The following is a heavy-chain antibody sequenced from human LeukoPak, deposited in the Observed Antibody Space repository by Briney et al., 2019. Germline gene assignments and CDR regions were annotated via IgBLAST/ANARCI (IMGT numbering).Heavy chain of an antibody. CDR1: AGSFSGYY. Sequence: SETLSLTCAVYAGSFSGYYWSWIRQPPGKGREWSGEINHSGSTNYKPSLKSRVTISVDTSKNQFSLKLSSVTAADTAVYYCARGAVGGNYFDYWGQGTLVTVSP. CDR2: INHSGST. J-gene: IGHJ4*02. V-gene: IGHV4-34*01. CDR3: ARGAVGGNYFDY. D-gene: IGHD6-19*01.